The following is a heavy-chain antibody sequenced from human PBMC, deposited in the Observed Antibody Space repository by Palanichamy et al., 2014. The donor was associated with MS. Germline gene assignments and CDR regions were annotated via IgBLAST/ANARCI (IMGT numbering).Heavy chain of an antibody. CDR1: GGSISSGGYY. CDR3: ARATAAGTTLFDY. D-gene: IGHD6-13*01. Sequence: QVQLLESGPGLVKPSQTLSLTCTVSGGSISSGGYYWSWIRQHPGKGLEWIGYIYYSGTSYYNPSLESRVTISVDTSKNQFSLKLSSVTAADTAVYYCARATAAGTTLFDYWGQGTLVTVSS. J-gene: IGHJ4*02. CDR2: IYYSGTS. V-gene: IGHV4-31*03.